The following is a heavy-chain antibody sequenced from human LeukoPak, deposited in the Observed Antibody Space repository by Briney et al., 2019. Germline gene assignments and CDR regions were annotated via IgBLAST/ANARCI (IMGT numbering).Heavy chain of an antibody. J-gene: IGHJ3*02. V-gene: IGHV3-30-3*01. CDR2: ISYDGSNK. CDR3: AKDSEEWWSAFDI. CDR1: GFTFSSYA. Sequence: GGSLRLSCAASGFTFSSYAMHWVRQAPGKGLEWVAVISYDGSNKYYADSVKGRFTISRDNSKNTLYLQMNSLRAEDTAVYYCAKDSEEWWSAFDIWGQGTMVTVSS. D-gene: IGHD2-15*01.